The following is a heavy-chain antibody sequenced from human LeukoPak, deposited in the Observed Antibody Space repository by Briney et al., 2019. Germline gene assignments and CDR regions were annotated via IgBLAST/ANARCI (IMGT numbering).Heavy chain of an antibody. CDR3: ARGASWNFDY. J-gene: IGHJ4*02. V-gene: IGHV6-1*01. D-gene: IGHD2-2*01. CDR1: GDSVSSNSAA. Sequence: SQTLSLTCVISGDSVSSNSAAWNWIRQSPSRGLEWLGRTYYRSKWYNNYAVSVESRITIKPDTSKNQFSLQLNSVTPEDTAVYYCARGASWNFDYWGQGTLVTVSS. CDR2: TYYRSKWYN.